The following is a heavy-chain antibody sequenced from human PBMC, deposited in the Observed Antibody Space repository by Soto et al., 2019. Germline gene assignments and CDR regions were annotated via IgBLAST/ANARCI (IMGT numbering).Heavy chain of an antibody. V-gene: IGHV4-30-4*01. Sequence: QLQLQESGPGLVKPSQTLSLTCTISGGSITSATYYWTWIRQPPGKGLEWIGCIYDTGSTYYNPSHKMRVTISMDTTKNLFALNLGSMTAANTAVYYCAAPSDGYSDYWGQGALVTVSS. CDR2: IYDTGST. CDR1: GGSITSATYY. J-gene: IGHJ4*02. CDR3: AAPSDGYSDY.